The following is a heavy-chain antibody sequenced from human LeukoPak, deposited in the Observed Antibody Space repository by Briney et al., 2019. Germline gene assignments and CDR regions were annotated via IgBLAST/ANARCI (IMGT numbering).Heavy chain of an antibody. CDR3: ARHSSVAGTSGCFDS. CDR2: ISAYNGNT. Sequence: ASVRVSCKASGYTFSIYGFSWVRQAPGQGLEWMGWISAYNGNTNYAQKFQGRVTMTTDTSTSTAHMELRSLRSDDTAMYYCARHSSVAGTSGCFDSWGQGTLVTVSS. D-gene: IGHD6-19*01. J-gene: IGHJ5*01. V-gene: IGHV1-18*01. CDR1: GYTFSIYG.